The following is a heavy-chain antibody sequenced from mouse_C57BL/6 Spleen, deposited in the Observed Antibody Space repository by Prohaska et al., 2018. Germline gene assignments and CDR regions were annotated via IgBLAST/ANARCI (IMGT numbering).Heavy chain of an antibody. CDR1: GYTFTSYW. J-gene: IGHJ3*01. V-gene: IGHV1-69*01. Sequence: GAELVMPGASVKLSCKASGYTFTSYWMHWVKQRPGQGLEWIGEIDPSDSYTNYNQKFKGKATLTVDKSSSTAYMQLSSLTSEDSAVYYCARSDDYDEACAYWGQGTLVTVSA. CDR2: IDPSDSYT. CDR3: ARSDDYDEACAY. D-gene: IGHD2-4*01.